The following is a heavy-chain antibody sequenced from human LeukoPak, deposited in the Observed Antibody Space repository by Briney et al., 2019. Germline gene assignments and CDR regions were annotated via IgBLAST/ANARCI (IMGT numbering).Heavy chain of an antibody. D-gene: IGHD4-17*01. V-gene: IGHV4-39*07. CDR2: IYYSGST. CDR1: GDSISSSSSY. CDR3: ARKGHYGDYFFNWFDP. J-gene: IGHJ5*02. Sequence: PSETLSLTCTVSGDSISSSSSYWGWIRQPPGEGLEWIGSIYYSGSTYYNPSLKSRVTISLDTSKNQFSLKLSSVTAADTAVYYCARKGHYGDYFFNWFDPWGQGTLVSVSS.